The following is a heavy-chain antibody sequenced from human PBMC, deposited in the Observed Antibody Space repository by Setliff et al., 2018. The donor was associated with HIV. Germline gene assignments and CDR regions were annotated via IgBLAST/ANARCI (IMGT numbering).Heavy chain of an antibody. CDR1: GVTFNTYA. D-gene: IGHD5-12*01. J-gene: IGHJ4*02. CDR3: ARALIEMAKIKGPFDY. CDR2: IIPMYGVT. Sequence: ASVKVSCKTSGVTFNTYAFSWVRQAPGQGPEWMGGIIPMYGVTNYAQKFQGRVTITTDESTSTAYMELSSLRSEDTAVYYCARALIEMAKIKGPFDYWGQGTLVTVSS. V-gene: IGHV1-69*05.